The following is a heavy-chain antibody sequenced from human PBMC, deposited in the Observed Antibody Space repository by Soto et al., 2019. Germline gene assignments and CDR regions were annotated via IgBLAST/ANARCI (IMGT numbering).Heavy chain of an antibody. V-gene: IGHV1-3*01. J-gene: IGHJ4*02. CDR3: TRDLNGGNPFDY. CDR1: GYSLPDYS. D-gene: IGHD2-8*01. Sequence: QVQFVQSEAEVQKPGASVRLSCKPSGYSLPDYSIQWVRQAAGQGLQWLGWIHPGTGYTESSQRFQGRLTLTMDNSATTFYMDLTSLTSEDTAVYFCTRDLNGGNPFDYWGQGTLVTVSS. CDR2: IHPGTGYT.